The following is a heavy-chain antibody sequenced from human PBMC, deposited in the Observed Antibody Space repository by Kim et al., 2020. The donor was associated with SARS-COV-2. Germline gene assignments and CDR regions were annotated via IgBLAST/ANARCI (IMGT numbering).Heavy chain of an antibody. D-gene: IGHD6-13*01. Sequence: GGSLRLSCAASGFTFSTYVMTWVRQAPGKGLEWVSGISGSGHSTYYADSVKGRFTISRDTSKNTLYLQMNSLRAEDTAVYYWANTIYAAGGPFDTWGQGT. V-gene: IGHV3-23*01. CDR3: ANTIYAAGGPFDT. J-gene: IGHJ4*02. CDR2: ISGSGHST. CDR1: GFTFSTYV.